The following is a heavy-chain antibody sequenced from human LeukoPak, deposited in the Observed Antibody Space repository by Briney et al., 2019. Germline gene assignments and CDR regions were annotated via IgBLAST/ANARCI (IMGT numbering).Heavy chain of an antibody. D-gene: IGHD6-13*01. CDR1: QFTFISYS. CDR2: ITSNGRNT. V-gene: IGHV3-64*01. J-gene: IGHJ3*01. Sequence: PGGSLRLSCAASQFTFISYSMHWVRQAPGKGLEYVAGITSNGRNTYYANSVKGRFTISRDNSKNTVYLQMGSLRPEDMAVYYCARERYSPGDDAFDLWGQGTMVTVSS. CDR3: ARERYSPGDDAFDL.